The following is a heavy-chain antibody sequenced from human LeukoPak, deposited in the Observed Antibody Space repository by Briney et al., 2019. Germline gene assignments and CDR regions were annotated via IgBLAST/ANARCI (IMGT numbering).Heavy chain of an antibody. D-gene: IGHD6-13*01. CDR2: IYYSGST. J-gene: IGHJ5*02. V-gene: IGHV4-38-2*02. Sequence: MASETLSLTCTVSGYSISSGYYWGWIRQPPGKGLEWIGSIYYSGSTYYNPSLKSRVTISVDASKNQFSLKLSSVTAADTAVYYCARGSRWYNWFDPWGQGTLVTVSS. CDR1: GYSISSGYY. CDR3: ARGSRWYNWFDP.